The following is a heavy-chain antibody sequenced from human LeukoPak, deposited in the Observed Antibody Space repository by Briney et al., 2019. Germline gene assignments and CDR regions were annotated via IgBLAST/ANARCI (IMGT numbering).Heavy chain of an antibody. D-gene: IGHD1-1*01. CDR3: VWVPQRSNDWFDP. J-gene: IGHJ5*02. CDR1: ARSLSGSY. CDR2: INHSGST. Sequence: SETLSLTHAVDARSLSGSYSGCLRQPPGKGLEWIGEINHSGSTNYNPSLKSRVTISVDTSKNQFSLKLSPVTAAVTAVSCCVWVPQRSNDWFDPWGQGTLVTVSS. V-gene: IGHV4-34*01.